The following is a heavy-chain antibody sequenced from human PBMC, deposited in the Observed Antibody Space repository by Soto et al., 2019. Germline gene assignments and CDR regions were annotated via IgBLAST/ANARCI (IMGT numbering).Heavy chain of an antibody. CDR1: GYTFTSYG. CDR2: ISAYNGNT. J-gene: IGHJ4*02. Sequence: ASVKVSCKASGYTFTSYGISWVRQAPGQGLEWMGWISAYNGNTNYAQKLQGRVTMTTDTSTSTAYMELRSLRSDGTAVYYCARDARQSFWSGYGFCSYWGQGTLVTVSS. D-gene: IGHD3-3*01. CDR3: ARDARQSFWSGYGFCSY. V-gene: IGHV1-18*01.